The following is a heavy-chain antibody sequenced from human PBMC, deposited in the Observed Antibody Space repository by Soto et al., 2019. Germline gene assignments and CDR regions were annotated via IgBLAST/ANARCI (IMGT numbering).Heavy chain of an antibody. CDR1: GGSISTYY. V-gene: IGHV4-59*01. CDR2: IYYSGST. J-gene: IGHJ6*02. CDR3: ARDAMATVIPYYYYFGMDV. Sequence: QVQLQESGPGLVKPSETLSLTCTVSGGSISTYYWSWIRQPPGKGLEWIGYIYYSGSTNYNPSLKSRVTISVDTSKNQCSLKLSSVTAADTAVYYCARDAMATVIPYYYYFGMDVWGQGTTVTVSS. D-gene: IGHD4-17*01.